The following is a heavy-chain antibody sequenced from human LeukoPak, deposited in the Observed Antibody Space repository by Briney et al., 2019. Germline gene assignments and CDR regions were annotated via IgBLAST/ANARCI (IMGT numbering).Heavy chain of an antibody. CDR3: ARGSRVAYSSDDY. Sequence: PGGSLRLSCAASGFTFSSYSMNWVRQAPGKGLEWVTSISSSSSYIYYADSVKGRFTISRDNAKNSLYLQMNSLRAEDTAVYYCARGSRVAYSSDDYWGQGTLVTVSS. CDR2: ISSSSSYI. V-gene: IGHV3-21*01. J-gene: IGHJ4*02. D-gene: IGHD6-25*01. CDR1: GFTFSSYS.